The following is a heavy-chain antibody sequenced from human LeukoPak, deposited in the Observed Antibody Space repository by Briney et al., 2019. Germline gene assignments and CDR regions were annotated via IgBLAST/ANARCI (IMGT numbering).Heavy chain of an antibody. D-gene: IGHD3-3*01. CDR2: IYYSGST. Sequence: SETLSLTCSVSGGSISSYYWSWIRQPPGKGLEWIGYIYYSGSTNYNPSLKSRVTISVDTSKNQFSLKLSSVTAADTAVYYCARSFGVVIIRPDAFDIWGQGTMVTVSS. V-gene: IGHV4-59*08. CDR1: GGSISSYY. CDR3: ARSFGVVIIRPDAFDI. J-gene: IGHJ3*02.